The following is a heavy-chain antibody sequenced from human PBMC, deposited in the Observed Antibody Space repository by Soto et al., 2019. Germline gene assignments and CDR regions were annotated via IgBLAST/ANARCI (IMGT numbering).Heavy chain of an antibody. V-gene: IGHV1-69*13. CDR2: IIPIFGTA. J-gene: IGHJ6*02. Sequence: SMKVSCKASGGTFSSYAICWVRQAPGQGLEWMGGIIPIFGTANYAQKFQGRVTITADESTSTAYMELSSLRSEDTAVYYCARGPVEPYYYYGMDVWGQGTTVTVSS. CDR3: ARGPVEPYYYYGMDV. D-gene: IGHD1-26*01. CDR1: GGTFSSYA.